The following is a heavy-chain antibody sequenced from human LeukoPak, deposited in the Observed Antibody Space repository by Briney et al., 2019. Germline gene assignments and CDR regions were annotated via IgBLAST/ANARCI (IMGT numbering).Heavy chain of an antibody. Sequence: GGSLRLSCAASGFTFSSYGMHWVRQAPGKGLEWVAVILYDGSNKYYADSVKGRFTISRDNSKNTLYLQMNSLRAEDTAVYYCAKDRGNDYGDYWDYYYGMDVWSQGTTVTVSS. CDR3: AKDRGNDYGDYWDYYYGMDV. J-gene: IGHJ6*02. CDR1: GFTFSSYG. D-gene: IGHD4-17*01. V-gene: IGHV3-30*18. CDR2: ILYDGSNK.